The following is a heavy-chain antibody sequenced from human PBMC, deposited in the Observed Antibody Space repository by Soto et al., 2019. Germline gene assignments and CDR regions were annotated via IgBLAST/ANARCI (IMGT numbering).Heavy chain of an antibody. CDR3: ARDLNLGLGDY. V-gene: IGHV1-18*01. CDR1: GYTFTSYG. D-gene: IGHD7-27*01. J-gene: IGHJ4*02. CDR2: ISVHNGNT. Sequence: QVQLVQSGAEVKKPGASVKVSCKASGYTFTSYGISSVRQAPGQGLEWMGWISVHNGNTKYAQKLQGRVTMTTDTTTSTAYMEVRSLRSDDTAVYYCARDLNLGLGDYWGQGTLVTVSS.